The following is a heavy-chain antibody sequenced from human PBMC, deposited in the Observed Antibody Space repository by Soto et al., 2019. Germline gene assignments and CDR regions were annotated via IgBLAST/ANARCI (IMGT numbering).Heavy chain of an antibody. CDR2: IRSKAYGGTT. Sequence: GGSLRLSCTASGFTFGDYAMSWFRQAPGKGLEWVGFIRSKAYGGTTEYAASVKGRFTISRDDSKSIAYLQMNSLKTEDTAVYYCTRGTRRPDIVVSRGAFDIWGQGTMVTVSS. J-gene: IGHJ3*02. CDR3: TRGTRRPDIVVSRGAFDI. CDR1: GFTFGDYA. V-gene: IGHV3-49*03. D-gene: IGHD2-15*01.